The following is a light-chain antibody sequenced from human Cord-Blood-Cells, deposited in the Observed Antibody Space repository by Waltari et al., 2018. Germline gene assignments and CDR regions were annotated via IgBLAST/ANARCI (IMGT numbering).Light chain of an antibody. CDR1: QSVSTY. CDR2: DAS. V-gene: IGKV3-11*01. J-gene: IGKJ2*01. CDR3: QQRSNWPPMYT. Sequence: EIVFTQSPPTLSLSPGERATLSCTTSQSVSTYFAWYQQKPGQAPRLLIYDASNRATGIPARFSGSGSGTDFTLTISSLEPEDFAVYYCQQRSNWPPMYTFGQGTKLEIK.